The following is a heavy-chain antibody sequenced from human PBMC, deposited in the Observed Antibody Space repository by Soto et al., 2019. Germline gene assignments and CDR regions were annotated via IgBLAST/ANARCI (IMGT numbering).Heavy chain of an antibody. V-gene: IGHV1-18*01. CDR2: INAYNGNT. D-gene: IGHD3-10*01. CDR3: PRITWFLRVILTWDC. J-gene: IGHJ4*02. Sequence: QVQLVQSGAEVKKPGASVKVSCTASGYTFTSYGISWVRQAPGQGPEWVGWINAYNGNTNDAQKLQGRVTMPTHTPTSTAYMEGTSLTSNYPAVYYCPRITWFLRVILTWDCWGPGTLVTVPS. CDR1: GYTFTSYG.